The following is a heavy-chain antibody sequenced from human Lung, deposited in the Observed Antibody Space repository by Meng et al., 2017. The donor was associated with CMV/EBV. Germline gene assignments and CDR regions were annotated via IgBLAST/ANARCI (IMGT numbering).Heavy chain of an antibody. J-gene: IGHJ4*02. CDR2: IRDKDSRYST. V-gene: IGHV3-72*01. CDR3: ARTSRRPRHFDH. Sequence: SXKISCTASGFTYSDHYMEWIRQAPGRGLEWMARIRDKDSRYSTKYAPSVRGRFTISRDDSKLLFLEMTSRKTEDTTVYYCARTSRRPRHFDHWGQGTXVTVSS. CDR1: GFTYSDHY.